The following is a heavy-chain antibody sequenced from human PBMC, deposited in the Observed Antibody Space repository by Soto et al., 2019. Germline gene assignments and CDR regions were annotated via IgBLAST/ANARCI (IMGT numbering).Heavy chain of an antibody. Sequence: SETLSLTFAVYGGSFSGHSWTWIRQSPGKGLEWIGDINHSGRVNYSPSLKSRVTISLDTSKNQFSLTLSAVTAADTAMYYCSTRAYDTNGYYRFDPWGQGTLVTVSS. CDR1: GGSFSGHS. D-gene: IGHD3-22*01. CDR3: STRAYDTNGYYRFDP. J-gene: IGHJ5*01. V-gene: IGHV4-34*01. CDR2: INHSGRV.